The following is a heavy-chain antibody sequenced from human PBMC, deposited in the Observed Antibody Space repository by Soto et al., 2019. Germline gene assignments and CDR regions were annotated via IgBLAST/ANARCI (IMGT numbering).Heavy chain of an antibody. V-gene: IGHV4-4*07. CDR3: ARGGQDFWSGPFDY. J-gene: IGHJ4*02. D-gene: IGHD3-3*01. CDR1: GGSISNYY. Sequence: CLTCTVSGGSISNYYCNWIRQPAGKGLEWIGRIDTSGSTNYNPSLKSRVTMSVDTSKQEFSLKLSSVTAADTALYYCARGGQDFWSGPFDYWGRGALVTVSS. CDR2: IDTSGST.